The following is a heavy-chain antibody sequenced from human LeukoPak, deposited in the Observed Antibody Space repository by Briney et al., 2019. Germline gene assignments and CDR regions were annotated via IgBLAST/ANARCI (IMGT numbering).Heavy chain of an antibody. V-gene: IGHV3-23*01. CDR2: ISGSGGST. Sequence: GGSLRLSCAASGFTFSSYAMSWVRQAPGKGLEWVSAISGSGGSTYYADSVKGRFTISRDNSKNTLYLQMNSLRAEDTAVYYCARDYYGSGSYSDAFDIWGQGTMVTVSS. CDR1: GFTFSSYA. J-gene: IGHJ3*02. D-gene: IGHD3-10*01. CDR3: ARDYYGSGSYSDAFDI.